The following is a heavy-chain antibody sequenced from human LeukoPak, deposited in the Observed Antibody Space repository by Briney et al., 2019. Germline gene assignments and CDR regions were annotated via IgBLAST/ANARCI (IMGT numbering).Heavy chain of an antibody. D-gene: IGHD3-9*01. CDR2: IYSGGST. CDR3: ARETTNYDILTGYYRGHAFDI. CDR1: GFTVSSNY. V-gene: IGHV3-66*01. Sequence: GGSLRLSCAASGFTVSSNYMSWVRQAPGKGLEWVSVIYSGGSTYYADSVKGRFTISRDNSKNTLYLQMNSLRAEDTAVYYCARETTNYDILTGYYRGHAFDIWGQGTMVTVSS. J-gene: IGHJ3*02.